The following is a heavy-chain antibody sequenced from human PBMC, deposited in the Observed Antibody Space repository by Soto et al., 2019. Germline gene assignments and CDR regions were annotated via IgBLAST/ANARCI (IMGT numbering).Heavy chain of an antibody. CDR2: ISSSSTI. CDR1: GFTFFDYY. V-gene: IGHV3-11*04. D-gene: IGHD3-3*01. J-gene: IGHJ6*02. Sequence: PWGSLRLSCAASGFTFFDYYINFFRHSPGKGREWVSSISSSSTIYYADSVKGRFTISRDNAKNSLYLQMNSLRAEDTAVYYCARDRRITIFGDYYYYYDMDVWGQGTTVTVSS. CDR3: ARDRRITIFGDYYYYYDMDV.